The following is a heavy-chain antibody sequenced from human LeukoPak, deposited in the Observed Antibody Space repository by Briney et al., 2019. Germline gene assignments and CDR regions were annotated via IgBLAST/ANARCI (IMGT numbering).Heavy chain of an antibody. CDR3: AKAFRDYVPFDY. D-gene: IGHD4-17*01. Sequence: GGSLRLSCAASGFTFSSHAMSWVRQAPGKGLEWVSAISRSDGSTYYADSVKGRFTISRDNSKNTLYLQMNSLRAEDTAVYYCAKAFRDYVPFDYWGQGTLVTVSS. V-gene: IGHV3-23*01. J-gene: IGHJ4*02. CDR2: ISRSDGST. CDR1: GFTFSSHA.